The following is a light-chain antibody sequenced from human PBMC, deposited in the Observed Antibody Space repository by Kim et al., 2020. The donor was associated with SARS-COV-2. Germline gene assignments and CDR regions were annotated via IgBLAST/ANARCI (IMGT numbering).Light chain of an antibody. V-gene: IGKV1-39*01. Sequence: SASVGDRVTITCRASQSISNYLSWYQQKPGKPPKYLIFAASHLQAGVPSRFSGSGSGTEFTLTISSLQPEDFATYYCQQTDSPPYTFGQGTKLEI. CDR3: QQTDSPPYT. CDR1: QSISNY. CDR2: AAS. J-gene: IGKJ2*01.